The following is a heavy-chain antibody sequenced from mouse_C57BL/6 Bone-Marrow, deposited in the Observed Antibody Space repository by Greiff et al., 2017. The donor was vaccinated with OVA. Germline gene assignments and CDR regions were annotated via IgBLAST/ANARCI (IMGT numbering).Heavy chain of an antibody. CDR3: ARYGNYDFAY. CDR1: GYAFSSSW. V-gene: IGHV1-82*01. CDR2: IYPGDGDT. Sequence: VKLMESGPELVKPGASVKISCKASGYAFSSSWMNWVKQRPGKGLEWIGRIYPGDGDTNYNGKFKGKATLTADKSSSTAYMQLSSLTSEDSAVYFCARYGNYDFAYWGQGTLVTVSA. D-gene: IGHD2-1*01. J-gene: IGHJ3*01.